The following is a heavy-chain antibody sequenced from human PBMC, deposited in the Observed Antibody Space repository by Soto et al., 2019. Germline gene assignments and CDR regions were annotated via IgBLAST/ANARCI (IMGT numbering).Heavy chain of an antibody. CDR2: IKRDGSEK. CDR3: ARGGPAYSSXSVWFDP. V-gene: IGHV3-7*01. Sequence: PGGSLRLSCAASGFTFSSYWMSWVRQAPGKGLEWVANIKRDGSEKYYVDSVKGRFTISRDNAKNSLYLQMNSLRAEDTAVYYCARGGPAYSSXSVWFDPWGQGTLVTVSS. CDR1: GFTFSSYW. J-gene: IGHJ5*02. D-gene: IGHD6-6*01.